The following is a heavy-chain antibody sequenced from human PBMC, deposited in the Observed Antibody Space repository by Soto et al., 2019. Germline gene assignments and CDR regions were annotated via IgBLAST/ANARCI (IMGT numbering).Heavy chain of an antibody. CDR2: IKQDGSEK. Sequence: GGSLRLSCAASGFTFSSYWMSWVRQAPGKGLEWVANIKQDGSEKYYVDSVKGRFTISRDNAKNSLYLQMNSLRAEDTAVYYCARDGRELWFGELFTQYYFDYWGQGTLVTVSS. CDR1: GFTFSSYW. V-gene: IGHV3-7*01. J-gene: IGHJ4*02. CDR3: ARDGRELWFGELFTQYYFDY. D-gene: IGHD3-10*01.